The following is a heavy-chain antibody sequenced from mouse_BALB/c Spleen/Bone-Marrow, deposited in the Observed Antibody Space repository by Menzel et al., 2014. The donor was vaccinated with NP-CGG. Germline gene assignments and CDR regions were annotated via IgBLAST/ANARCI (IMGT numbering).Heavy chain of an antibody. CDR1: GYSITSDYA. V-gene: IGHV3-2*02. CDR3: TKDGGAMDY. J-gene: IGHJ4*01. Sequence: EVKLVESGPGLVKPSQSLSLTCTVAGYSITSDYAWNWIRQFPGNKLEWMGYISYSGSTNYNPSLKSRISITRDTSKNQFFLQLNSVTTEDTATYYCTKDGGAMDYWGQGTSVTVSS. CDR2: ISYSGST.